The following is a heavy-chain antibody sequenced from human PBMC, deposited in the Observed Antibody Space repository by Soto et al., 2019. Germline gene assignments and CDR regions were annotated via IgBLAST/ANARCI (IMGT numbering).Heavy chain of an antibody. V-gene: IGHV3-23*01. J-gene: IGHJ4*02. CDR1: GFTFSSYA. Sequence: AGSLRLSCAASGFTFSSYAMSWVRQAPGKGLEWVSAISGSGGSTYYADSVKGRFTISRDNSKNTLYLQMNSLRAEDTAVYYCPKEHPMYYYDSSGYYTDYWGQGTLVTVSS. CDR3: PKEHPMYYYDSSGYYTDY. D-gene: IGHD3-22*01. CDR2: ISGSGGST.